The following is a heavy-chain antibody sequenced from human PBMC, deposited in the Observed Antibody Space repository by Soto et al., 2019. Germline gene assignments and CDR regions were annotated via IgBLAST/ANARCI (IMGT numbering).Heavy chain of an antibody. D-gene: IGHD4-17*01. CDR1: GYSFTTSY. J-gene: IGHJ5*02. V-gene: IGHV1-46*03. CDR3: ARGLYGDEIDP. CDR2: INANGGTT. Sequence: QVQLVQSGAEVKKPGASVKVSCKASGYSFTTSYMHWVRQAPGQGLEWMGIINANGGTTNYAQKFQGRVNMTRDTSTSTVYMELSSLRSDDTAVYFCARGLYGDEIDPWGQGTLVTVSS.